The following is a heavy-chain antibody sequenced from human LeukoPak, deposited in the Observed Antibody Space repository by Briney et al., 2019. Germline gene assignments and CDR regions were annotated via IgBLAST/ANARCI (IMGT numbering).Heavy chain of an antibody. CDR2: ISAYNGNT. J-gene: IGHJ4*02. D-gene: IGHD3-3*01. Sequence: ASVKVSCKASGYTFTSYGISWVRQAPGQGLEWMGWISAYNGNTNYAQKLQGRVTMTTDTSTSTAYMELRSLRSDDTAVYYCARDGYYDFWSGYSLYFDYWGQGTLVTVSS. CDR1: GYTFTSYG. CDR3: ARDGYYDFWSGYSLYFDY. V-gene: IGHV1-18*01.